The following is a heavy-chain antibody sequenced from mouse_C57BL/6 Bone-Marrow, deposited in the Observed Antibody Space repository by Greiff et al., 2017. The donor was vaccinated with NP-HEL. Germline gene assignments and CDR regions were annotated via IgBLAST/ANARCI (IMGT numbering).Heavy chain of an antibody. Sequence: EVQLQQSVAELVRPGASVKLSCTASGFNIKNTYKHWVKQRPEQGLEWIGRIDPANGNTKYAPKFQGKATITADTSSNTAYLQLSSLTSEDTAIYYCARQSSSMAWFAYWGQGTLVTVSA. CDR1: GFNIKNTY. J-gene: IGHJ3*01. CDR3: ARQSSSMAWFAY. D-gene: IGHD2-10*02. V-gene: IGHV14-3*01. CDR2: IDPANGNT.